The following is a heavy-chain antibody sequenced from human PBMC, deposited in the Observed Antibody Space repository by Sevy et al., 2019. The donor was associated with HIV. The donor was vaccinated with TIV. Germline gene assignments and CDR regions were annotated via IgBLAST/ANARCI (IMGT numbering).Heavy chain of an antibody. Sequence: GGSLRLSCVASGFNLSPYWMTWVRQAPGKGLEWVANIKQDGNEKYYVDSVKGRFTVSRDNAKNALYLQMYSLRVEDTAVYFCASNTDRYDSNTYYPVYWGQGTRVTVSS. D-gene: IGHD3-22*01. V-gene: IGHV3-7*01. CDR2: IKQDGNEK. CDR3: ASNTDRYDSNTYYPVY. CDR1: GFNLSPYW. J-gene: IGHJ4*02.